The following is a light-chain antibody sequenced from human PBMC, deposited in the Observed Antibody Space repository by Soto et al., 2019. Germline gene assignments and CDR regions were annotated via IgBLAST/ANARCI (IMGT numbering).Light chain of an antibody. Sequence: QSARTQPASVSESPGQSITISCIGTSSDVGTYNLVSWYQHHPGKAPKLMIYEVNNRPSGVSNRFSGPKSGNTASLTISGLQAEDEADYYCCSYAGSSTLVFGGGTKVTVL. V-gene: IGLV2-23*02. J-gene: IGLJ3*02. CDR1: SSDVGTYNL. CDR2: EVN. CDR3: CSYAGSSTLV.